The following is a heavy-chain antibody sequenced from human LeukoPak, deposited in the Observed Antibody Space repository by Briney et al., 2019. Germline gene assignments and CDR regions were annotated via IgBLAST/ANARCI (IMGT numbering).Heavy chain of an antibody. CDR2: IGTGGRT. V-gene: IGHV3-23*01. Sequence: GGSLRLSCAASGFTFSSSAMSWVRQAPGKGLEWVSAIGTGGRTYYADSVKGRFTISRDNSKNTLYLQMNSLRAEDTAVYYCAKCPHYYYDRVAFDPWGQGTLVTVSS. D-gene: IGHD3-22*01. J-gene: IGHJ5*02. CDR1: GFTFSSSA. CDR3: AKCPHYYYDRVAFDP.